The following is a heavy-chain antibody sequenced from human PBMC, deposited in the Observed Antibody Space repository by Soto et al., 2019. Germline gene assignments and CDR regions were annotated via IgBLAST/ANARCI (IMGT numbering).Heavy chain of an antibody. CDR2: IYWDDE. CDR3: AHSRNLITEDAQVGDFDY. V-gene: IGHV2-5*02. CDR1: GFSLTTDGVG. Sequence: QITLKESGPTLVKPTQTLTLTCSFSGFSLTTDGVGVGWVRQPPGEALEWLALIYWDDERYSPSPKTRLTITKDPSKNQVVLIMTNMAPVDTATYYCAHSRNLITEDAQVGDFDYWGQGTLVTVSS. D-gene: IGHD3-10*01. J-gene: IGHJ4*02.